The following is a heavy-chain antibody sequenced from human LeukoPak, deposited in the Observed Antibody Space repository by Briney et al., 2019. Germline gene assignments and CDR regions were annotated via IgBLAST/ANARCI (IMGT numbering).Heavy chain of an antibody. D-gene: IGHD2-2*01. V-gene: IGHV4-39*07. J-gene: IGHJ5*02. CDR3: ARSRYGGSGDDP. CDR2: MYYSGST. CDR1: GGSISSRHYY. Sequence: PSETLSLTCTVSGGSISSRHYYWGWIRQPPGRGLEWIGSMYYSGSTYYNPPLKSRVTMSVDTSKSQFSLRLRSVTAADTAVYYCARSRYGGSGDDPWGQGTLVTVSS.